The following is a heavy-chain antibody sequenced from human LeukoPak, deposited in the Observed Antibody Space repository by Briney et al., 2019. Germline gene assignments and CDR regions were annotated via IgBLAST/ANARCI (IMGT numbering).Heavy chain of an antibody. CDR3: ARDPTGTFPFDY. V-gene: IGHV6-1*01. Sequence: SQTLSLTCAISGDSVSSNSAAWNWIRQSPSRGLEWLGRTYYRSKWYNEYAPSVKSRITINPDTSKNQSSLQLNSVTPEDTAFYYCARDPTGTFPFDYWGQGTLVTVSS. CDR2: TYYRSKWYN. CDR1: GDSVSSNSAA. J-gene: IGHJ4*02. D-gene: IGHD1-1*01.